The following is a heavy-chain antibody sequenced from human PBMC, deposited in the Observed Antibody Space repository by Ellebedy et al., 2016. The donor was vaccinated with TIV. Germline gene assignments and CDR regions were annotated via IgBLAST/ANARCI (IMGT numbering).Heavy chain of an antibody. D-gene: IGHD6-19*01. CDR1: GFTFSSYT. CDR2: ISSSSSTI. CDR3: ASGYSGGWYGIDQ. J-gene: IGHJ4*02. V-gene: IGHV3-48*02. Sequence: PGGSLRLSCVVSGFTFSSYTMTWVRQAPGKGLEYISSISSSSSTIYYADSVKGRFTISRDNAKNSMYLQMNSLRDEDTAVYYCASGYSGGWYGIDQWGQGTLVTVSS.